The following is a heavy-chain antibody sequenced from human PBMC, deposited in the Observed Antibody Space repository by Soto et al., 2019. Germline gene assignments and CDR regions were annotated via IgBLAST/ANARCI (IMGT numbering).Heavy chain of an antibody. CDR2: IYHSGST. V-gene: IGHV4-30-2*01. Sequence: QLQLQESGSGLVKPSQTLSLTCAGSGGSISSGGYSWSWIRQPPGKGLEWIGYIYHSGSTYYNPSLKSRVTISVYTYKNQFTLKLSSVTAADTAVYYCAAGGGLPRYYWGQGTLVTVSS. CDR1: GGSISSGGYS. J-gene: IGHJ4*02. CDR3: AAGGGLPRYY. D-gene: IGHD5-12*01.